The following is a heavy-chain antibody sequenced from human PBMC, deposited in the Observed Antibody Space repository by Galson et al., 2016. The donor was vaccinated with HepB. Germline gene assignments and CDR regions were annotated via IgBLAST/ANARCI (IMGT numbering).Heavy chain of an antibody. CDR2: IEIGGGST. CDR3: ARESRIMMTFGALEY. V-gene: IGHV3-74*01. D-gene: IGHD3-16*01. J-gene: IGHJ4*02. Sequence: SLRLSCAVSGLTFRNSWMHWVRQAPGKGLVWVSRIEIGGGSTNYADSVRGRFTISRDNAKNTVYLQMNNLTTEDTGVYYCARESRIMMTFGALEYWGPGTLVTVSS. CDR1: GLTFRNSW.